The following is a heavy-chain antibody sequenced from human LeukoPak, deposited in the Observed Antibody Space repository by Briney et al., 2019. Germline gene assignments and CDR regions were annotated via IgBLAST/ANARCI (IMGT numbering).Heavy chain of an antibody. CDR1: SGSINSYY. D-gene: IGHD4-17*01. Sequence: PSETLSLTCTVSSGSINSYYWSWLRQPPGKGLEWFGYIYYSGSTNYNPPLKSRVTISVDTSKNQFSLKLSSVTAADTAVYYCARSVRTVTTATDYFDYWGQGTLVTVSS. V-gene: IGHV4-59*08. J-gene: IGHJ4*02. CDR3: ARSVRTVTTATDYFDY. CDR2: IYYSGST.